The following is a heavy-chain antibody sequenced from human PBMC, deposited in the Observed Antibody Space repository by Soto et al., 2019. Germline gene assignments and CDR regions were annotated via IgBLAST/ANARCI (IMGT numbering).Heavy chain of an antibody. V-gene: IGHV3-21*06. J-gene: IGHJ4*02. CDR3: ARESEGLTSTFDY. Sequence: GGSLRLSCAASGFTFTRYSMNWVRQAPGKGLEWVSSISITTNYIYYGDSMKGRFTISRDNAKNSLYLEMNSLRAEDTAVYYCARESEGLTSTFDYWGQGTLVTVSS. CDR2: ISITTNYI. CDR1: GFTFTRYS.